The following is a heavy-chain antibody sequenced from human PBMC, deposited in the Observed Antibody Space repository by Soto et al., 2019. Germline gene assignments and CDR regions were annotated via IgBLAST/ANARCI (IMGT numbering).Heavy chain of an antibody. CDR3: ARVRITIFGVVIYAFDI. CDR1: GYTFTSYD. J-gene: IGHJ3*02. V-gene: IGHV1-8*01. CDR2: MNPNSGNT. D-gene: IGHD3-3*01. Sequence: ASVKVSCKASGYTFTSYDINWVRQATGQGLEWMGWMNPNSGNTGYAQKFQGRVTMTRNTSISTAYMELSSLRSEDTAVYYCARVRITIFGVVIYAFDIWGQGTTVTVSS.